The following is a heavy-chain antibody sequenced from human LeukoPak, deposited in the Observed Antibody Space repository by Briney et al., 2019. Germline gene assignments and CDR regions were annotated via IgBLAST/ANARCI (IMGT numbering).Heavy chain of an antibody. Sequence: GGSLRLSCAASGFTVSTYYMIWVRQAPGKGLEWVSVIHSGGTTHYADSVKGRFTISRDNSKNTLYLQMNSLRAEDTAVYYCARELDSSGWADAFDIWGQGTMVTVSS. CDR1: GFTVSTYY. J-gene: IGHJ3*02. D-gene: IGHD6-19*01. V-gene: IGHV3-53*05. CDR2: IHSGGTT. CDR3: ARELDSSGWADAFDI.